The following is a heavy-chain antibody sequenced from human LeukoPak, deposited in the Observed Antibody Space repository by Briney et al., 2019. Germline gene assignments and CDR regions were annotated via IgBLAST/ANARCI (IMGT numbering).Heavy chain of an antibody. CDR2: IYTSGST. CDR3: ARVDPSYDFWSGQSYYYYMDV. V-gene: IGHV4-61*02. Sequence: SETLSLTCTVSGGSISSGIHYWSWIRQPAGQGLEWIGRIYTSGSTNYNPSLKSRVTISVDTSKNQFSLKLSSVTAADTAVYYCARVDPSYDFWSGQSYYYYMDVWGKGTTVTVSS. CDR1: GGSISSGIHY. J-gene: IGHJ6*03. D-gene: IGHD3-3*01.